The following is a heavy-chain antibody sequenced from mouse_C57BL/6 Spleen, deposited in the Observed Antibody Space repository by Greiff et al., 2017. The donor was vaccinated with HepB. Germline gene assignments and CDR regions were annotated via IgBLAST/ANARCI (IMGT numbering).Heavy chain of an antibody. D-gene: IGHD1-1*01. J-gene: IGHJ3*01. CDR3: ARRGNYGSSYVGFAY. CDR2: IDPSDSYT. V-gene: IGHV1-50*01. Sequence: QVQLQQPGAELVKPGASVTLSCKASGYTFTSYWMQWVKQRPGQGLEWIGEIDPSDSYTNYNQKFKGKATLTVDTSSSTAYMQRSSLTSEDSAVYYCARRGNYGSSYVGFAYWGQGTLVTVSA. CDR1: GYTFTSYW.